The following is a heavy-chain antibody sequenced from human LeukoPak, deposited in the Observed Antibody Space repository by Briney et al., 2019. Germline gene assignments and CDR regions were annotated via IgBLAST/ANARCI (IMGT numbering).Heavy chain of an antibody. CDR1: GCTFTSYG. D-gene: IGHD3-10*01. CDR3: ARDKGDTMVRGVIHFDY. Sequence: ASVKVSCKASGCTFTSYGISWVRQAPGQWLEWMGWIRAYNGNTNYAQKLQGRVTMTTDTSTSTAYMELRSLRSDDTAVYYCARDKGDTMVRGVIHFDYWGEGTLVTVSS. CDR2: IRAYNGNT. J-gene: IGHJ4*02. V-gene: IGHV1-18*01.